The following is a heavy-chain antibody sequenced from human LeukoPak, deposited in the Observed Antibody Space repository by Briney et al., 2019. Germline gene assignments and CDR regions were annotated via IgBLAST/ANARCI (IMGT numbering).Heavy chain of an antibody. D-gene: IGHD5-12*01. Sequence: GGSLRLSCAASGFTFSSYSMNWVRQAPGKGLEWVSYIRSGGSPIYYADSVKGRFTISRDNAKKSLYLQMNSLRVEDTAVYYCARELSEVGYPGYDLFDYWGQGTLVTVSS. CDR3: ARELSEVGYPGYDLFDY. J-gene: IGHJ4*02. CDR2: IRSGGSPI. V-gene: IGHV3-48*01. CDR1: GFTFSSYS.